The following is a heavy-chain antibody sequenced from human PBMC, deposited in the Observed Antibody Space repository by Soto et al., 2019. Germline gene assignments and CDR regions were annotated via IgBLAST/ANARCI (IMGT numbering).Heavy chain of an antibody. V-gene: IGHV3-15*07. CDR3: TTDQAAAGADAFDI. CDR2: IKSKTDGGTT. CDR1: GFTFSNAR. J-gene: IGHJ3*02. Sequence: EVQVVESGGGLVKPGGSLRLSCEASGFTFSNARMNWVRQAPGKGLEWIGRIKSKTDGGTTDYAAPVKGRFTISRDDSKNTLYLQMNSLKTEDTAVYYCTTDQAAAGADAFDIWGQGTMVTVSS. D-gene: IGHD6-13*01.